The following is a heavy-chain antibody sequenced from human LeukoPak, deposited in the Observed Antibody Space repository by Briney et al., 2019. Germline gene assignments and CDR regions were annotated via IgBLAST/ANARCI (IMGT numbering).Heavy chain of an antibody. Sequence: PGGSQRLSCAASGFTFNNYGMRWVRQAPGKGLEWVAVVSYDGRNIHYPDSVKGRFTISRDISTDTLWLQMDSLRTEDTAVYYCAKGPLRGTAAAIDYWGQGTLVTVSS. CDR1: GFTFNNYG. J-gene: IGHJ4*02. CDR2: VSYDGRNI. V-gene: IGHV3-30*18. D-gene: IGHD2-2*01. CDR3: AKGPLRGTAAAIDY.